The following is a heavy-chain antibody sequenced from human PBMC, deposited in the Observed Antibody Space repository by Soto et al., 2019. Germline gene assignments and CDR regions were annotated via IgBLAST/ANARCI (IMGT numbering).Heavy chain of an antibody. CDR3: ERSSMVPVDYFDF. Sequence: PSETLSLTCSVSGDSLKNHYWAWIRHSPGKGLEWIGNIYDSGSTNYSPALKSRVSMSVDTSKNLFSLKMNSVTAADTAVYYCERSSMVPVDYFDFWGRGTVVT. CDR2: IYDSGST. D-gene: IGHD3-10*01. V-gene: IGHV4-59*11. CDR1: GDSLKNHY. J-gene: IGHJ4*02.